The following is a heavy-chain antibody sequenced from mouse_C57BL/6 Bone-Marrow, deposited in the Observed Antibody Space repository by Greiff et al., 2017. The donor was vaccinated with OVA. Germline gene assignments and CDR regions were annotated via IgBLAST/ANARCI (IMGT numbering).Heavy chain of an antibody. J-gene: IGHJ3*01. CDR3: ARPTTEGFAY. CDR1: GFTFSDYG. V-gene: IGHV5-15*01. Sequence: EVKLVESGGGLVQPGGSLKLSCAASGFTFSDYGMAWVRQAPRKGPEWVAFISNLAYSIYYADTVTGRFTISRENAKNTLYLEMSSLRSEDTAMYYCARPTTEGFAYWGQGTLVTVSA. D-gene: IGHD1-1*01. CDR2: ISNLAYSI.